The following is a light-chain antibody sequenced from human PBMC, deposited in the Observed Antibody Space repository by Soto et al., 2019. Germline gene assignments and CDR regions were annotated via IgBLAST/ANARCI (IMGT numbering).Light chain of an antibody. Sequence: EIVLTQSPGTLSLSPGERATLSCRASQSVSSSYLAWYQQEPGQAPRLLINGASSRATGIPDRFSGSGSGTDFTLTISRLEPEDFAVYYCQQYRTSPPSTFGQGTRLEIK. CDR1: QSVSSSY. V-gene: IGKV3-20*01. J-gene: IGKJ5*01. CDR3: QQYRTSPPST. CDR2: GAS.